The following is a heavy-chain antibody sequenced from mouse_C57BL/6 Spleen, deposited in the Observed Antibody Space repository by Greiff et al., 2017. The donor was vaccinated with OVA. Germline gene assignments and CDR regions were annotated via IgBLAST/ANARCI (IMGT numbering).Heavy chain of an antibody. D-gene: IGHD1-1*01. CDR1: GYTFTSYW. CDR2: IDPSDSYT. CDR3: ARSAGSSWGYFDV. J-gene: IGHJ1*03. V-gene: IGHV1-50*01. Sequence: QVQLQQPGAELVKPGASVKLSCKASGYTFTSYWMQWVKQRPGQGLEWIGEIDPSDSYTNSNQKFKGKATLTVDTSSSTAYMQLSSLTSEDSAVYYCARSAGSSWGYFDVWGTGTTVTVSS.